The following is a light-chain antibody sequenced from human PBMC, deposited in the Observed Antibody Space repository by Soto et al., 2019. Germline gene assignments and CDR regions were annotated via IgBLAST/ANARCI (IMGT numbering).Light chain of an antibody. CDR2: DAS. CDR1: QSISSW. V-gene: IGKV1-5*01. Sequence: DIQMTQSPSTLSASVGDRVTITFRASQSISSWLAWYQQKAGKAPILLIYDASSVESGVPSRFSGSGFGTEFTLTISSLQPDDFATYYCQQYNDYSITFGQGTRLEI. CDR3: QQYNDYSIT. J-gene: IGKJ5*01.